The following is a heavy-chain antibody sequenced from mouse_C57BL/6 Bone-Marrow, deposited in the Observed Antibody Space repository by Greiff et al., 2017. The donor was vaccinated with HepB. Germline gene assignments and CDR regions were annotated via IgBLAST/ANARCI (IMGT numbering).Heavy chain of an antibody. CDR1: GFTFSSYA. J-gene: IGHJ4*01. CDR2: ISSGGDYI. V-gene: IGHV5-9-1*02. D-gene: IGHD1-1*01. CDR3: TRDITTVDYYAMDY. Sequence: EVQLVESGEGLVKPGGSLKLSCAASGFTFSSYAMSWVRQTPEKRLEWVAYISSGGDYIYYADTVKGRFTISRDNARNTLYLQMSSLKSEDTAMYYCTRDITTVDYYAMDYWGQGTSVTVSS.